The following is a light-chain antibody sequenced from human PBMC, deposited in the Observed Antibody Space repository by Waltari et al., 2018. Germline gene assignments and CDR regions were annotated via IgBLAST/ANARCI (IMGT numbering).Light chain of an antibody. J-gene: IGKJ5*01. CDR3: QQRSNWPRIT. Sequence: EIVLTQSPGTLSLSPGERATPSCRASQSVGSFLAWYHQNPGQAPRLLIYDASNRATGIPARFSGSGSGTDFTLTISSLEPEDFAVYYCQQRSNWPRITFGQGTRLEI. V-gene: IGKV3-11*01. CDR2: DAS. CDR1: QSVGSF.